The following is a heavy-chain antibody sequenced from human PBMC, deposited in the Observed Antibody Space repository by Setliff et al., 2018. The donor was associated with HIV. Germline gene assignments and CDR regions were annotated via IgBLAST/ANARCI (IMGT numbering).Heavy chain of an antibody. CDR3: AREPGSGWYYFDN. D-gene: IGHD6-19*01. CDR2: VYTSGST. J-gene: IGHJ4*02. Sequence: SETLSLTCSVSGGSMSTYYWSWIRQPAGKRLEWIGRVYTSGSTIYNPSLRSRVTMSVDTSKSQFSLKLNSVAAADTAVYYCAREPGSGWYYFDNWGQGTLVTVSS. CDR1: GGSMSTYY. V-gene: IGHV4-4*07.